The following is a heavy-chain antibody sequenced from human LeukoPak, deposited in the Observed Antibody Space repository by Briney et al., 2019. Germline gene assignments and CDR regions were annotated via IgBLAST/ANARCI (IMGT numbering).Heavy chain of an antibody. CDR1: GESFSYNY. CDR2: INHSGRV. D-gene: IGHD3-22*01. CDR3: ARGLGPMSPSLDY. J-gene: IGHJ4*02. Sequence: PSDTLSLTCAVSGESFSYNYWTWVRQPPGKGLEWIGDINHSGRVNYRPSHKSRVTISVDTSKSQFSLKLSAVTAADTAVYYCARGLGPMSPSLDYWGQGSLVTVSS. V-gene: IGHV4-34*01.